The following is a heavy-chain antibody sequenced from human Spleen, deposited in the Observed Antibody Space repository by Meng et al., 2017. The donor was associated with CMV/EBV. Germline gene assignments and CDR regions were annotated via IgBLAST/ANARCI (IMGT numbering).Heavy chain of an antibody. D-gene: IGHD2-15*01. Sequence: ASVKVSCKASGYTFTAYYMHWVRQAPGQGLEWMGWINPSSGGTNNAQKFQGRVTLTRDTSISTAYLELNRLRSDDAAVYYCARRGYCSGGSCYSGFDYWGQGTLVTVSS. CDR1: GYTFTAYY. CDR2: INPSSGGT. CDR3: ARRGYCSGGSCYSGFDY. V-gene: IGHV1-2*02. J-gene: IGHJ4*02.